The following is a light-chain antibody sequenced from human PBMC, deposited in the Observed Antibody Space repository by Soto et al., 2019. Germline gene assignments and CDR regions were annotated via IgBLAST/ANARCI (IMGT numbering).Light chain of an antibody. V-gene: IGKV3-20*01. CDR3: QQYGSSPWT. Sequence: EIVLTQSPGTLSLSPGERATLSCRASQSVSSSYLAWYQQKPGQAPRLLIYGASSRATDIPDRFSGSASGTDFTLTISRLEPEDFAVYYCQQYGSSPWTFGQGTKVDI. CDR2: GAS. CDR1: QSVSSSY. J-gene: IGKJ1*01.